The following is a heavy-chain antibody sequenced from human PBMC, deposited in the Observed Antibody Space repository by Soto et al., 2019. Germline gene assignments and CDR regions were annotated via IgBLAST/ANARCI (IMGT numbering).Heavy chain of an antibody. CDR3: ANPPPTMESTIYYYYGMDV. D-gene: IGHD1-26*01. CDR2: ISGSGGST. V-gene: IGHV3-23*01. J-gene: IGHJ6*02. Sequence: EVQLLESGGGLVQPGWSLRLSCAASGFTFSNYAMTWVRQAPGKGLEWVSAISGSGGSTYYADSVKGRFTISRDNSKHTLYLQMDSLSAEDRAVYYCANPPPTMESTIYYYYGMDVWGQGTTVTVSS. CDR1: GFTFSNYA.